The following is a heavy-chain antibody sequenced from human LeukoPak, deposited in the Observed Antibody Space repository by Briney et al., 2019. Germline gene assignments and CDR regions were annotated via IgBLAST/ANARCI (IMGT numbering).Heavy chain of an antibody. CDR3: ARGGIVVVPAAIYFDY. J-gene: IGHJ4*02. V-gene: IGHV1-2*02. CDR2: INPNCGGT. Sequence: ASVKVSCKASGYTFTGYYMHWVRQAPGQGLEWMGWINPNCGGTNYAQKFQGRVTMTRDTSISTAYMELSRLRSDDTAVYYCARGGIVVVPAAIYFDYWGQGTLVTVSS. D-gene: IGHD2-2*02. CDR1: GYTFTGYY.